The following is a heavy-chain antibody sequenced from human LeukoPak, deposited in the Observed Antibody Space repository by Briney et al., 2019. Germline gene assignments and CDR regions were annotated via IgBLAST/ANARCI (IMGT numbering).Heavy chain of an antibody. CDR1: GGSFSGYY. CDR3: ARRARIVVVPAAKSPHHFDP. V-gene: IGHV4-34*01. J-gene: IGHJ5*02. CDR2: INHSGST. Sequence: SETLSLTCAVYGGSFSGYYWSWIRQPPGKGLEWIGEINHSGSTNYNPSLKSRVTISVDTSKNQFSLKLSSVTAADTAVYYCARRARIVVVPAAKSPHHFDPWGQGTLVTVSS. D-gene: IGHD2-2*01.